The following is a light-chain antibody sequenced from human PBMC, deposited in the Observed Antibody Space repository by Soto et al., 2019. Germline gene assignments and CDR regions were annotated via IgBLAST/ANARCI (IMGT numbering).Light chain of an antibody. Sequence: EIVLTQSPATLSLSPGERATLSCRASQIIRSTFLAWYQQKPGQAPRLLIHGVSNRATGIPDRFSGSGSGTEFTLTISSLQPDDFATYYCQQYNTYSTFGQGTRLEI. CDR3: QQYNTYST. J-gene: IGKJ5*01. CDR1: QIIRSTF. CDR2: GVS. V-gene: IGKV3-20*01.